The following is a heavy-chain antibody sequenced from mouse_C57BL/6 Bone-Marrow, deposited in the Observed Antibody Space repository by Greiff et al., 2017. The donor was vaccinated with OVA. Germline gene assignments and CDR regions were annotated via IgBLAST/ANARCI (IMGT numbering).Heavy chain of an antibody. CDR3: AREDYGSSYGAY. CDR2: IDPSDSYT. CDR1: GYTFTSYW. V-gene: IGHV1-69*01. D-gene: IGHD1-1*01. J-gene: IGHJ3*01. Sequence: VKLQQPGAELVMPGASVKLSCKASGYTFTSYWMHWVKQRPGQGLEWIGEIDPSDSYTNYNQKFKGKSTLTVDKSSSTAYMQLSSLTSEDSAVYYCAREDYGSSYGAYWGQGTLVTVSA.